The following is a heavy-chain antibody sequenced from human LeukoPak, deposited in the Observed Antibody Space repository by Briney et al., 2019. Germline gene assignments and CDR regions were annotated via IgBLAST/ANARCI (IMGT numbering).Heavy chain of an antibody. D-gene: IGHD6-13*01. CDR3: ARGSEAVGTSPRYYYYGMDV. Sequence: PGGSLTLSCAASGFTFSSFSMDWVRQAPGKGLEWVSSISSSSSSIYYADSVKGRFTISRDNARNSLYLQMNSLRAEDTAVYYCARGSEAVGTSPRYYYYGMDVWGQGTMVTV. V-gene: IGHV3-21*01. J-gene: IGHJ6*02. CDR2: ISSSSSSI. CDR1: GFTFSSFS.